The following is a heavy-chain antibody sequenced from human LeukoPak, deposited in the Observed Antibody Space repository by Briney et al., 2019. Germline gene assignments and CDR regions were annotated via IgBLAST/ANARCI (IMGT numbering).Heavy chain of an antibody. CDR1: GDSVSSNSVF. J-gene: IGHJ3*02. V-gene: IGHV6-1*01. Sequence: SQTLSVTCALSGDSVSSNSVFWTWIRQSPSRGLEWLGRTYYRSKWENDYAVSVKSRVTINSDTSKNHFSLQLKSVTPDDTAVYYCARDPTGYDFFDIWGQGTMVTVSS. CDR3: ARDPTGYDFFDI. CDR2: TYYRSKWEN. D-gene: IGHD5-12*01.